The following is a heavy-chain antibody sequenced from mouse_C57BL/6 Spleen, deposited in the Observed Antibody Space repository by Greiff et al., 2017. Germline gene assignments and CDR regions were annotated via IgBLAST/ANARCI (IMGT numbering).Heavy chain of an antibody. Sequence: QVQLQQPGAELVKPGASVKLSCKASGYTFTSYWMQWVNQRPGQGLEWIGEIAPSDSYTNYNQNVKGKATLTVAKSSSTAYMQLSSLTSEDSAVYYCARRWLGSYAMGYWGQGTSVTVSS. J-gene: IGHJ4*01. CDR2: IAPSDSYT. D-gene: IGHD1-1*02. CDR3: ARRWLGSYAMGY. V-gene: IGHV1-50*01. CDR1: GYTFTSYW.